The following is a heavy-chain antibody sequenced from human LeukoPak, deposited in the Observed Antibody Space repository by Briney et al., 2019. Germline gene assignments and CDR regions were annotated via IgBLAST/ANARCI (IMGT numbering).Heavy chain of an antibody. CDR2: ISSSSSTI. CDR1: GFTFSSYS. Sequence: GGSLRLSCAASGFTFSSYSMNWVRQAPGKGLEWVSYISSSSSTIYYADSVKGRFTISRDNAKNSLYLQMNSLRAEDTAVYYCARDRKSIYSNRYYMDVWGKGTTVTVSS. V-gene: IGHV3-48*04. J-gene: IGHJ6*03. CDR3: ARDRKSIYSNRYYMDV. D-gene: IGHD4-11*01.